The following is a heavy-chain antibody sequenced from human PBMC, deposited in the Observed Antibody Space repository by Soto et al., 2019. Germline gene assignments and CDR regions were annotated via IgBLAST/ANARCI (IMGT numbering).Heavy chain of an antibody. D-gene: IGHD6-19*01. CDR1: GFTFSTHA. V-gene: IGHV3-33*01. CDR3: ARDPPGSGWAFDY. J-gene: IGHJ4*02. Sequence: GGSLRLSCAAAGFTFSTHAMHWVRQAPGKGLECVAFIWSDGSNKYYADSVKGRATISRDNSKRTVDLQMNSLRAEDTAVYYCARDPPGSGWAFDYWGQGTLVTVSS. CDR2: IWSDGSNK.